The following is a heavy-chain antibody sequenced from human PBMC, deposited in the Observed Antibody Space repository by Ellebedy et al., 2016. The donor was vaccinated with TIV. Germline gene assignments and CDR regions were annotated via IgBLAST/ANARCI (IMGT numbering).Heavy chain of an antibody. Sequence: GGSLRLXYKASGFTFSDSYMSWIRQTPGRGLEWLSFISSSSGYTKSADSVKGRFTISRDNAKNLLYLQMDSLSADDTAVYYCARNYGGNSGIEHWGQGTRVTVSS. CDR3: ARNYGGNSGIEH. CDR2: ISSSSGYT. D-gene: IGHD4-23*01. J-gene: IGHJ4*02. V-gene: IGHV3-11*03. CDR1: GFTFSDSY.